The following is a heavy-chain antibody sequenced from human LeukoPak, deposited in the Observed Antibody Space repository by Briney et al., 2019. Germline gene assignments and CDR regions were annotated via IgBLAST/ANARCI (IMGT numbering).Heavy chain of an antibody. CDR1: GFTISNYY. V-gene: IGHV3-66*01. J-gene: IGHJ5*02. CDR3: ARTPEDSYGYWFDP. Sequence: GGSLRLSCAASGFTISNYYMSWVRQAPGKGLEWVSLIYIGANTYYADSVKGRFTISRDNSKNTLYLQMYSLRAEDTAVYYCARTPEDSYGYWFDPWGQGTLVTVSS. CDR2: IYIGANT. D-gene: IGHD5-18*01.